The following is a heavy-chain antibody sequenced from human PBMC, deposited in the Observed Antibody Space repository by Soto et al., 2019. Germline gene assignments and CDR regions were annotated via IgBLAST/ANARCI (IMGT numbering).Heavy chain of an antibody. J-gene: IGHJ6*01. CDR3: ARGQLLWFGEFPSAGMDV. CDR2: IYYSGST. Sequence: SETLSLTCTVSGGSISSGGYYWSWIRQHPGKGLEWIGYIYYSGSTYYNPSLKSRVTISVDTSKNQFSLKLSSVTVADTAVYYCARGQLLWFGEFPSAGMDVWGQGTTVTVSS. V-gene: IGHV4-31*03. D-gene: IGHD3-10*01. CDR1: GGSISSGGYY.